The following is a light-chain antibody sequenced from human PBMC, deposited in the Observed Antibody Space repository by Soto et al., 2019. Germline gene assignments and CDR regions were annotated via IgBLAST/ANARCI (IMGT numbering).Light chain of an antibody. V-gene: IGKV3-15*01. Sequence: EIVMTQSPATLSVSPGERATLSCRASQSVSSNLAWYQQRPGQAPRLLIYGASTRVTGTPARFSGSGSGTEFTLTISSLQSEDFALYFCQQYHKWPPTFGGGTKVDIK. CDR2: GAS. J-gene: IGKJ4*01. CDR3: QQYHKWPPT. CDR1: QSVSSN.